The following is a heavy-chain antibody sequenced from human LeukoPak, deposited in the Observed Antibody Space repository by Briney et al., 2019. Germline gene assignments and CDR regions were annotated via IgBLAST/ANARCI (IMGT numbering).Heavy chain of an antibody. CDR2: IYPGDSDT. CDR3: ARVVNYYYGSGILGYYFDY. CDR1: GYSFTSYW. Sequence: GESLKISCKGSGYSFTSYWIGWVRQMPGKGLEWMGIIYPGDSDTRYSPSFQGQVTISADKSISTAYLQWSSLKASDTAMYYCARVVNYYYGSGILGYYFDYWGQGTLATVSS. J-gene: IGHJ4*02. V-gene: IGHV5-51*01. D-gene: IGHD3-10*01.